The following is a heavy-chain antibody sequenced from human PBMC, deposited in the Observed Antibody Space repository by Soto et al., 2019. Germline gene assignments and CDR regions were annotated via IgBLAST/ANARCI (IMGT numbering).Heavy chain of an antibody. D-gene: IGHD2-15*01. Sequence: ASVKVSCKASGYTFTGYYMHWVRQAPGQGLEWMGWINPNSGGTNYAQKFQGRVTMTRDTSISTAYMELSRLRSDDTAVYYCARDRCSGGSCYHYYYGMAVWGQGTTVTVSS. CDR2: INPNSGGT. CDR3: ARDRCSGGSCYHYYYGMAV. J-gene: IGHJ6*02. V-gene: IGHV1-2*02. CDR1: GYTFTGYY.